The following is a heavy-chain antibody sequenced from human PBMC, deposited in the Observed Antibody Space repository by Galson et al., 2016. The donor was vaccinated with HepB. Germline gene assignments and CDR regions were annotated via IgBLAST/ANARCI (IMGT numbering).Heavy chain of an antibody. Sequence: TLSLTCTVSADTISITGYFWSWIRQHPERGLEWIGYISHGGSAYFNPSLKSRVTISVDKSKNQFSLRLSSVTAADTAVYYCATRAVVGPIYWGQGTQVTVSS. CDR1: ADTISITGYF. V-gene: IGHV4-31*09. CDR3: ATRAVVGPIY. J-gene: IGHJ4*02. CDR2: ISHGGSA. D-gene: IGHD3-10*01.